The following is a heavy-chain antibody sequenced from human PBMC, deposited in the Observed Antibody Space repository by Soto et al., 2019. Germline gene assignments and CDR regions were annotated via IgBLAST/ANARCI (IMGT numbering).Heavy chain of an antibody. CDR3: ATQNCTNGVCLRSYWFDP. D-gene: IGHD2-8*01. CDR1: GGTFSSYA. CDR2: IIPIFGTA. J-gene: IGHJ5*02. V-gene: IGHV1-69*13. Sequence: GASVKVSCKASGGTFSSYAISWVRQAPGQGLEWMGGIIPIFGTANYAQKFQGRVTITADESTSTAYMELSSLRSEDTAVYYCATQNCTNGVCLRSYWFDPWGQGTLVTVSS.